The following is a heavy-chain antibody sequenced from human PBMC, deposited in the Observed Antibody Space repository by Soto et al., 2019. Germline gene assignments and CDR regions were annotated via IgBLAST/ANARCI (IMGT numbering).Heavy chain of an antibody. CDR1: GFTFDDYA. CDR2: ISWNSGSI. Sequence: GGSLRLSCAASGFTFDDYAMHWVRQAPGKGLEWVSGISWNSGSIGYADSVKGRFTISRDNAKNSLYLQMNSLRAEDTALYYCAKNRQKYSSGSGWFDPWGQGTLVTVSS. CDR3: AKNRQKYSSGSGWFDP. J-gene: IGHJ5*02. V-gene: IGHV3-9*01. D-gene: IGHD6-19*01.